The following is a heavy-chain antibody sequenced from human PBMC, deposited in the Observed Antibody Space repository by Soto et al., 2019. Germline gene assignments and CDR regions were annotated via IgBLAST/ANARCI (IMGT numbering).Heavy chain of an antibody. CDR1: GYTFTSYY. J-gene: IGHJ4*02. Sequence: QVQLVQSGAEVKKPGASVKVSCKASGYTFTSYYMHWVRQAPGQGLEWMGIINPSGGSTSYAQKFQGRVTMTRETSPSTVYMELSSLRSEDTAVYYCARMGVVMSRKPNYYDSSGYDYWGQGTLVTVSS. CDR3: ARMGVVMSRKPNYYDSSGYDY. V-gene: IGHV1-46*01. D-gene: IGHD3-22*01. CDR2: INPSGGST.